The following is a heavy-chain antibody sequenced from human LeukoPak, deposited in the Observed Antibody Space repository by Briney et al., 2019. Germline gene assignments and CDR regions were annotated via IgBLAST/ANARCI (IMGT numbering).Heavy chain of an antibody. Sequence: GGSLRLSCAASGFTFNSYAMHWVRQAPGKGLEWVAFIWYDGSNKYYADSVRGRFTMSRYNSKNTLDLQMNILRAEDTAVYYCARDERGYYNSSGFFGAIDYWGQGTLVTVSS. V-gene: IGHV3-33*01. CDR3: ARDERGYYNSSGFFGAIDY. CDR1: GFTFNSYA. CDR2: IWYDGSNK. D-gene: IGHD3-22*01. J-gene: IGHJ4*02.